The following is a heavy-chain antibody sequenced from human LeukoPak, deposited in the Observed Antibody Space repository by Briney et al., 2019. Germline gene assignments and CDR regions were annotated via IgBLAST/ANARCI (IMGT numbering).Heavy chain of an antibody. Sequence: SETLSLTCTVSGGSISSSSYYWGRIRQPPGKGLEWIGEIHHSGSTNCNPSFKSRVTISVDKSKNQFSLKLSSVTAADTAVYYCARRPMTTVTTTGYWGQGTLVTVSS. CDR1: GGSISSSSYY. J-gene: IGHJ4*02. CDR2: IHHSGST. CDR3: ARRPMTTVTTTGY. D-gene: IGHD4-17*01. V-gene: IGHV4-39*07.